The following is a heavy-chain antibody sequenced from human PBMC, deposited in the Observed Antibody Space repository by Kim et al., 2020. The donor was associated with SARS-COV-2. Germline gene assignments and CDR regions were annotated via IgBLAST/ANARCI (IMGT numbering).Heavy chain of an antibody. V-gene: IGHV1-69*13. CDR1: GGTFSSYA. CDR3: ARGFLGDYYGLGSYYAPGLYDDCGMDV. CDR2: IIPIFGTA. J-gene: IGHJ6*02. D-gene: IGHD3-10*01. Sequence: SVKVSCKASGGTFSSYAISWVRQAPGQGLEWMGGIIPIFGTANYAQKFQGRVTITADESTSTAYMELSSLRSEDTAMYYCARGFLGDYYGLGSYYAPGLYDDCGMDVWGQGTTVTVSS.